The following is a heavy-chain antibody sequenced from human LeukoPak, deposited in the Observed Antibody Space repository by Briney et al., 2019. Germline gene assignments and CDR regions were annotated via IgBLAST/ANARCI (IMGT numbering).Heavy chain of an antibody. CDR1: GYSISSGYY. Sequence: SETLSLSCTVSGYSISSGYYWGWIRQPPGKGLEWIVSIYHSGSTYYNPSLKSRVTISVDTSKNQFSLKLSSVTAADTAVYYCARVRCSGGSCPYYYYYYYMDVWGKGTTVTVSS. V-gene: IGHV4-38-2*02. D-gene: IGHD2-15*01. CDR2: IYHSGST. CDR3: ARVRCSGGSCPYYYYYYYMDV. J-gene: IGHJ6*03.